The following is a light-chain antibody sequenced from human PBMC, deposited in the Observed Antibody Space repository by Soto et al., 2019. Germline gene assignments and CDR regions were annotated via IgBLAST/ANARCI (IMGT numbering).Light chain of an antibody. CDR1: QSITKF. V-gene: IGKV3-11*01. CDR3: QQRLTGPWT. Sequence: EIVLTQSPATLSLSPGDGATLSCRASQSITKFLAWYQQRPGQPPRLLIYEPSERASGVPARFSGSGSGTDFTLTISSLEPEDFASYYCQQRLTGPWTFGQGTRVEI. CDR2: EPS. J-gene: IGKJ1*01.